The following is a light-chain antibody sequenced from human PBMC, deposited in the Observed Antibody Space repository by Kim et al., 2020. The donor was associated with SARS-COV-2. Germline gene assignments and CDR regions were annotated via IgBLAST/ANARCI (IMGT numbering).Light chain of an antibody. J-gene: IGKJ3*01. Sequence: PASISCRSSQRLVYSNGNIYLNCFHGRPGQSPRSLIYKVSNRDSGVPDRCSGSGSGTDFTLQISRVEAEDVGVYYCMQGTQWPFTFSPGTKVDIK. CDR1: QRLVYSNGNIY. CDR3: MQGTQWPFT. V-gene: IGKV2-30*01. CDR2: KVS.